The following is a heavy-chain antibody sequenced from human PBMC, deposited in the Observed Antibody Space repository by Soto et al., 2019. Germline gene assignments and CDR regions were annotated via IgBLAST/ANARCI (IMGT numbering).Heavy chain of an antibody. J-gene: IGHJ6*02. CDR2: ISDTGGST. D-gene: IGHD6-19*01. V-gene: IGHV3-23*01. CDR3: AKDRWYSSGWYNYYGMDV. CDR1: GFTFSTSA. Sequence: EVQLLDSGGGLVQPGGSLRLSCAASGFTFSTSAMTWVRQALGKGLEWVSGISDTGGSTYYADSVKGRFTISRDNSKNTLYLQMNSLKAEDTAVYYCAKDRWYSSGWYNYYGMDVWGQGTAVTVSS.